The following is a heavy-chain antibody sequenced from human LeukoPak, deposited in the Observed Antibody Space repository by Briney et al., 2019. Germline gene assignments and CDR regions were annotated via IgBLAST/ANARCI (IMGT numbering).Heavy chain of an antibody. V-gene: IGHV3-23*01. CDR2: ISGSDGST. CDR3: AKDPRWYWGYFDY. Sequence: GGSLRLSCAASGFTFSSYAMCWVRQAPGKGLEWVSGISGSDGSTYYADSVKGRFTIFRDNSKNTLYLQMNSLRAEDTAVYYCAKDPRWYWGYFDYWGQGTLVTVSS. CDR1: GFTFSSYA. J-gene: IGHJ4*02. D-gene: IGHD4-23*01.